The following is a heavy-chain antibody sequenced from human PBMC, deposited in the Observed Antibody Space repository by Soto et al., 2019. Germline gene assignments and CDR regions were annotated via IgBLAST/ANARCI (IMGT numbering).Heavy chain of an antibody. CDR2: INHGGGT. CDR1: GGSFSGYY. V-gene: IGHV4-34*01. Sequence: QVQLQQSGAGLLQSSETLSLNCAVYGGSFSGYYWSWFRQSPEKGLEWIGEINHGGGTNYNPSLKTRVTMSVDTAKNLFSLKINSVTAADTATYYCARGGGGSPLPPRMVWCDPWGQGAQVIVSS. J-gene: IGHJ5*02. D-gene: IGHD3-16*01. CDR3: ARGGGGSPLPPRMVWCDP.